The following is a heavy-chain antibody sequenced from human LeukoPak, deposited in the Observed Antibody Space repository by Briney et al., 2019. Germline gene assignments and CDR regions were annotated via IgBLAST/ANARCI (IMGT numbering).Heavy chain of an antibody. CDR3: ARHPVIWPQYPS. CDR1: GGSISSGDKY. Sequence: SQTLSLTCTVSGGSISSGDKYWSWIRQPPGKGLEWIGYIHYSGSTYYNPSLKSRVTISVDTSKNQFSLKLSSVTAADTAVYYCARHPVIWPQYPSWGQGTLVTVSS. D-gene: IGHD5-24*01. V-gene: IGHV4-30-4*01. CDR2: IHYSGST. J-gene: IGHJ5*02.